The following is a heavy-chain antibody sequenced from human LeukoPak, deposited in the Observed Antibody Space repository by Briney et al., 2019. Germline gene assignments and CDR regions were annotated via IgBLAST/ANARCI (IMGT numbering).Heavy chain of an antibody. Sequence: ASVKVSCKASGYTFTSYGISWVRQAPGQGLEWMGWISAYNGNTNYAQKLQGRVTMTTDTSTSTAYMELRSLRSDDTAVYYCARDGSCSSTSCYSGDYYYYGMDVWGQGTTVTVSS. D-gene: IGHD2-2*03. J-gene: IGHJ6*02. CDR1: GYTFTSYG. CDR2: ISAYNGNT. V-gene: IGHV1-18*01. CDR3: ARDGSCSSTSCYSGDYYYYGMDV.